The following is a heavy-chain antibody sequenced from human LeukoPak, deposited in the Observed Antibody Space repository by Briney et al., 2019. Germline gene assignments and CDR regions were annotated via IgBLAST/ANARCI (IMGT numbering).Heavy chain of an antibody. CDR1: GFTFYNYA. V-gene: IGHV3-23*01. Sequence: GSLRLSCAAPGFTFYNYAMSWVRQAPGKGLEWVSAIVGSGAGTYYADSVKGRFTISRDNSKNTLYVQMNSLRAEDTAVYYCAKRDSSGWFYFDYWGQGTLVTVSS. D-gene: IGHD6-19*01. CDR3: AKRDSSGWFYFDY. CDR2: IVGSGAGT. J-gene: IGHJ4*02.